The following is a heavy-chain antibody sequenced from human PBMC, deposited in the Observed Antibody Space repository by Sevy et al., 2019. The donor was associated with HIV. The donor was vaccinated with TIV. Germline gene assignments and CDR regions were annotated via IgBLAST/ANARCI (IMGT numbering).Heavy chain of an antibody. CDR1: GGTFSSYA. CDR2: INPIFGTA. Sequence: ASVKVSCKASGGTFSSYAISWVRQAPGQGLEWMGGINPIFGTANYAQKFQGRVTITADESTSTAYMELSSLRSEDTAVYYCARAYSSSSLFDYWGQGTLVTVSS. CDR3: ARAYSSSSLFDY. V-gene: IGHV1-69*13. D-gene: IGHD6-6*01. J-gene: IGHJ4*02.